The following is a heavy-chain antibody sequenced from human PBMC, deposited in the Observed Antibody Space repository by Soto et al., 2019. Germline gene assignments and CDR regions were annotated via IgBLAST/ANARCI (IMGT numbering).Heavy chain of an antibody. D-gene: IGHD6-13*01. V-gene: IGHV3-74*01. CDR3: ARGAAAGPRDY. Sequence: LRLSCAASGFTFSSSWMHWVRQAPGKGLVWVSRINSDGSITTYADSVKGRLTISRDNAKNTIYLQMSSLRAEDTAVYYCARGAAAGPRDYWGQGTLVTVSS. J-gene: IGHJ4*02. CDR1: GFTFSSSW. CDR2: INSDGSIT.